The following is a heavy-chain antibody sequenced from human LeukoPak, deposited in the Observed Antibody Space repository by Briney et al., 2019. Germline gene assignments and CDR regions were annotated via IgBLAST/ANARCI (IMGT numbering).Heavy chain of an antibody. CDR1: GYTFTGYY. CDR3: ASFSGDLADYDFWSGSPANREPYYYYYYMDV. V-gene: IGHV1-2*02. Sequence: ASVKVSCKASGYTFTGYYMHWVRQAPGQGLEWMGWINPNSGGTNYAQKFQGRVTMTRDTSISTAYMELSRLRSDDTAVYYCASFSGDLADYDFWSGSPANREPYYYYYYMDVWGKGTTVTVSS. CDR2: INPNSGGT. D-gene: IGHD3-3*01. J-gene: IGHJ6*03.